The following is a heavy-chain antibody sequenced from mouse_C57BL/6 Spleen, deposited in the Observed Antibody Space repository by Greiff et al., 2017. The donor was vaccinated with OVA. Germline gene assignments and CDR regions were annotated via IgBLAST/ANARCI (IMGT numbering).Heavy chain of an antibody. CDR1: GFTIKDYY. D-gene: IGHD4-1*01. CDR3: ARSGNAMDY. CDR2: IDPEDGAT. J-gene: IGHJ4*01. V-gene: IGHV14-2*01. Sequence: VQLQQSGAELVKPGASVKLSCTASGFTIKDYYMHWVKQRTEQGLEWIGRIDPEDGATKYAPKFQGKATIPADTSSNTAYLQLSSLTSEHTAVYYCARSGNAMDYWGQGTSVTVSS.